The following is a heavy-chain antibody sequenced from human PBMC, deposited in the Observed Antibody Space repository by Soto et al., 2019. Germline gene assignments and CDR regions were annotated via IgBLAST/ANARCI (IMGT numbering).Heavy chain of an antibody. D-gene: IGHD3-16*01. CDR1: GGSISSYY. V-gene: IGHV4-59*01. CDR3: ARGGDRFGGVIGAFDI. CDR2: IYYSGST. J-gene: IGHJ3*02. Sequence: SETLSLTCTVSGGSISSYYWSWIRQPPGKGLEWIGYIYYSGSTNYNPSLKSRVTISVDTSKNQFSLKLSSVTAADTAVYYCARGGDRFGGVIGAFDIWGQGTMVTVSS.